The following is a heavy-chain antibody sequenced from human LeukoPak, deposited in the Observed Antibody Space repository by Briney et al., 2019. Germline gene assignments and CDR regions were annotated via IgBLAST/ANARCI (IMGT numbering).Heavy chain of an antibody. D-gene: IGHD1-26*01. CDR3: VRQDIGSYLGGY. J-gene: IGHJ4*02. CDR1: GFTFSSYW. CDR2: INSDGSST. V-gene: IGHV3-74*01. Sequence: GGSLRLSCAASGFTFSSYWMHWVRQAPGKGLVWVSRINSDGSSTSYADSVRGRFTISRDNAKNTLYLQMDSLRAEDTAVYYCVRQDIGSYLGGYWGQGTLVTVSS.